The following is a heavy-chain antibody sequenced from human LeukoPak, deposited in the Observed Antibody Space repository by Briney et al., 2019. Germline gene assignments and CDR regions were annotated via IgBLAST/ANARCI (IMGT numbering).Heavy chain of an antibody. J-gene: IGHJ3*01. CDR3: AKVQGRWNDGSDAFDV. V-gene: IGHV4-34*01. D-gene: IGHD1-1*01. CDR2: INHSGST. CDR1: GGSFSGYY. Sequence: SETLSLTCAVYGGSFSGYYWSWIRQPPGKGLEWIGEINHSGSTNYNPSLKSRVTISVDTSKNQFSLKLSSVTAADTAVYYCAKVQGRWNDGSDAFDVWGRGTLVTVSS.